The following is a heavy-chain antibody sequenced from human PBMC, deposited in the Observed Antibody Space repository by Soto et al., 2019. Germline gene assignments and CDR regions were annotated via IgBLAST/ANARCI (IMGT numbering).Heavy chain of an antibody. V-gene: IGHV2-5*02. J-gene: IGHJ6*02. D-gene: IGHD2-21*02. CDR3: IQSRCGGDCLQSYASYYYYGMDV. CDR2: IYWDDDK. Sequence: SGPTLVNPTQTLTLTCTFSAFSLSTGGVGVGWIRQPPGKTLEWLALIYWDDDKRYSPSLRSRLTITKDTSKNQVVLTMTNMDPVDTATYYCIQSRCGGDCLQSYASYYYYGMDVWGQGTTVTVSS. CDR1: AFSLSTGGVG.